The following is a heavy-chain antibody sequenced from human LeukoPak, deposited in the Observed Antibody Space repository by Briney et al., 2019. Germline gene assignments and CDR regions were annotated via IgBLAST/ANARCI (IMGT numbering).Heavy chain of an antibody. CDR3: ARSPVADAFDI. CDR1: GGSISSYY. Sequence: SETLSLTCTVSGGSISSYYWSWIRQPPGKGLEWIGYLYYSGSTNYNPSLTSRVTISVDMSKNQFSLKLSSVTAADTAVYYCARSPVADAFDIWGQGTMVTVSS. D-gene: IGHD5-12*01. V-gene: IGHV4-59*01. CDR2: LYYSGST. J-gene: IGHJ3*02.